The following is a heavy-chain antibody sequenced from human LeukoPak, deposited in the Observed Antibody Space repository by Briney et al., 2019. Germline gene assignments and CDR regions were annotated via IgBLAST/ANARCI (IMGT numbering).Heavy chain of an antibody. CDR1: GGSISSYY. V-gene: IGHV4-59*01. CDR2: IHYSGST. Sequence: SETLSLTCTVSGGSISSYYWTWIRQPPGKGLEWIGYIHYSGSTNYNPSLKSRVTISVDTSKNQFSLKLSSVTAADTAMYYCARERSGSYYRWYFDLWGRGTLVTVSS. J-gene: IGHJ2*01. D-gene: IGHD1-26*01. CDR3: ARERSGSYYRWYFDL.